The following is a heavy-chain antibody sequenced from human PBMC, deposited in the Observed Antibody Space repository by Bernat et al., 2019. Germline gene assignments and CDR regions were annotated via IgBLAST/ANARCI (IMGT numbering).Heavy chain of an antibody. CDR2: ISGSGGST. J-gene: IGHJ4*02. V-gene: IGHV3-23*01. D-gene: IGHD2-15*01. Sequence: EVQLLESGGDLVQPGGSLRLSCVASGFTFSSNAMAWVRQAPGKGLEWLSAISGSGGSTYYADSVKGRFTISRDNSKNTLYLQMNSLRAEDTAVYYCAKDLSVVVVAAFYFDYWGQGTLVTVSS. CDR1: GFTFSSNA. CDR3: AKDLSVVVVAAFYFDY.